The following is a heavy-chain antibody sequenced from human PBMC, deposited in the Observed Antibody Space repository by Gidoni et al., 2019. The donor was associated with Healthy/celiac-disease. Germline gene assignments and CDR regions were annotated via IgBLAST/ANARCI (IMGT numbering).Heavy chain of an antibody. CDR3: ARESVVTVTGAFDI. D-gene: IGHD2-21*02. CDR1: GGSISSYY. CDR2: IYTSGST. Sequence: QVQLQDSGPVLVKHSETLSLTCTVSGGSISSYYWSWIRQPAGKGLEWIGRIYTSGSTNYNPSLKSRVTMSVDTSKNQFSLKLSSVTAADTAVYYCARESVVTVTGAFDIWGQGTMVTVSS. V-gene: IGHV4-4*07. J-gene: IGHJ3*02.